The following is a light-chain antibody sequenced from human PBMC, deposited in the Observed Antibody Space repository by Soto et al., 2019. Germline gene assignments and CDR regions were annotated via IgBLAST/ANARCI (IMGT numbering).Light chain of an antibody. CDR3: CSYAGSGTYV. Sequence: QSLLTQPASVSGSPGQSITISCTGTSSDVGNYNLVSWYQQHPGKAPKLMIYEVSQRPSGVSNRFSGSKSGNTASLAISGLQAEDEADYYCCSYAGSGTYVFGTGTKVTVL. J-gene: IGLJ1*01. CDR2: EVS. CDR1: SSDVGNYNL. V-gene: IGLV2-23*02.